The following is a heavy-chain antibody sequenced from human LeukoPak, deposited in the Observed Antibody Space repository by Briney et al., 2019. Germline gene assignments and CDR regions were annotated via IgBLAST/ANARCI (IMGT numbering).Heavy chain of an antibody. CDR2: IYNSAT. CDR1: GGSISGGEYH. CDR3: SYRVNEGGRGS. D-gene: IGHD2-15*01. V-gene: IGHV4-30-4*01. J-gene: IGHJ5*02. Sequence: PSQTLSLTCTVSGGSISGGEYHWSWIRQPPGKGLEWIGYIYNSATYYNPSLKSRVSISEDTSTNHFSLKVKSVTAADTAVYCASYRVNEGGRGSWGQGTLVTVSS.